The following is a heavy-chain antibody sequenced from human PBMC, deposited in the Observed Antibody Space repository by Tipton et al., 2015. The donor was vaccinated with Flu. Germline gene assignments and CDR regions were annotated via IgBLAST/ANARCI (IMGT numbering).Heavy chain of an antibody. CDR2: ISSDSGSST. J-gene: IGHJ4*02. D-gene: IGHD3-22*01. CDR1: GFIFSNYA. V-gene: IGHV3-23*01. Sequence: SLRLSCVASGFIFSNYAMSWVRQAPGKRLEWVSTISSDSGSSTYYADSVKGRFTISRDNSKNTLFVQMSSLRAEDTAVYYCVKSSSDFYYQYWGQGILVAVSS. CDR3: VKSSSDFYYQY.